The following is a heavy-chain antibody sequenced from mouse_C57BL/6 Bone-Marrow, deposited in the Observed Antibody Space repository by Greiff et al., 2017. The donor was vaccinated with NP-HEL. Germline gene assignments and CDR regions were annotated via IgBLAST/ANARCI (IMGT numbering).Heavy chain of an antibody. CDR1: GYTFTSYW. Sequence: EVHLVESGTVLARPGASVKMSCKTSGYTFTSYWMHWVKQRPGQGLEWIGAIYPGNSATSYNQKFKGKAKLTAVTSASTAYMALSSLTNEDSAVYYCTRRGPVVVGDWYFDVWGTGTTVTVSS. V-gene: IGHV1-5*01. CDR3: TRRGPVVVGDWYFDV. J-gene: IGHJ1*03. CDR2: IYPGNSAT. D-gene: IGHD1-1*01.